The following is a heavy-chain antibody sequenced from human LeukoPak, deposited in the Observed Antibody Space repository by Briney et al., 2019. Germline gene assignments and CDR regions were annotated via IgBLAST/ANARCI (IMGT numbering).Heavy chain of an antibody. J-gene: IGHJ3*02. CDR2: IDAGGNYK. CDR3: ARDKGLAIRAYDI. V-gene: IGHV3-21*06. D-gene: IGHD3-9*01. Sequence: GGSLRLSCVASGFTFSTDNMNWVRQAPGKGLDWVAFIDAGGNYKQYADSVKGRFIISRDNAQNSLFLEVDSLRVEDTAVYYCARDKGLAIRAYDIWGQGTMVTVSS. CDR1: GFTFSTDN.